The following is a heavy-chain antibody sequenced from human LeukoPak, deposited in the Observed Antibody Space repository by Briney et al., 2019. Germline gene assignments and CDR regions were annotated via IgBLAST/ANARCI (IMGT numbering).Heavy chain of an antibody. Sequence: GGSLRLSCAASGFTFSSYGMHWVRQAPGKGLEWVAFIRYDGSNKYYADSVEGRFTISRDNSKNTLYLQMNSLRAEDTAVYYCAKDQFWFGESNAFDYWGQGTLVTVSS. CDR1: GFTFSSYG. V-gene: IGHV3-30*02. D-gene: IGHD3-10*01. CDR3: AKDQFWFGESNAFDY. CDR2: IRYDGSNK. J-gene: IGHJ4*02.